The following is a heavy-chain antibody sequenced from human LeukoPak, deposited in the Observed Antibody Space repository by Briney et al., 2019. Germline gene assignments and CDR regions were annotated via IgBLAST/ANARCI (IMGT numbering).Heavy chain of an antibody. V-gene: IGHV3-21*01. J-gene: IGHJ4*02. CDR2: ISSSSSYI. CDR3: ARDLALYCSGGSCSAFDY. Sequence: GGSLRLSCAASGFTFSSYSMNWVRQAPGKGLEWVSSISSSSSYIYYADSVKGRFTISRDNAKNSLYLQMNSLRAEDTAVYYCARDLALYCSGGSCSAFDYWGQGTLVTVSS. CDR1: GFTFSSYS. D-gene: IGHD2-15*01.